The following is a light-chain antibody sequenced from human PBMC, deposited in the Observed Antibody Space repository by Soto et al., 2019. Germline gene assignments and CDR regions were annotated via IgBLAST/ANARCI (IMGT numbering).Light chain of an antibody. CDR1: QNIRTY. Sequence: DIQMTQSPSSLSASIGDSVTITCRASQNIRTYLTWYQQKPGKGPTVLIYAASTLQRGVPSRFSGSTTGTDFTLTITGLQPEDSATYYCQQTLSVPRTFGLGTKVDIK. CDR2: AAS. CDR3: QQTLSVPRT. V-gene: IGKV1-39*01. J-gene: IGKJ1*01.